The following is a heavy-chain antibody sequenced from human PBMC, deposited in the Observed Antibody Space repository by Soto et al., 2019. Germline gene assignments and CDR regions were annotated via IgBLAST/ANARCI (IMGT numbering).Heavy chain of an antibody. Sequence: SVKVSCKASGGTFSSYTISWVRQAPGQGLEWMGRIIPILGIANYAQKFQGRVTITADKSTSTAYMELSSLRSDDTAVYYCARDGIAVAENYYYYYGMDVWGQGTTVTVSS. CDR1: GGTFSSYT. CDR3: ARDGIAVAENYYYYYGMDV. D-gene: IGHD6-19*01. J-gene: IGHJ6*02. CDR2: IIPILGIA. V-gene: IGHV1-69*04.